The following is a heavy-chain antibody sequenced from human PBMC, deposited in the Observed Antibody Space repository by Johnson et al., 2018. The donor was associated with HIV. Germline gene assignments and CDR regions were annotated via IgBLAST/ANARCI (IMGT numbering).Heavy chain of an antibody. CDR3: ARVRGAFDI. CDR1: GITVNTNY. V-gene: IGHV3-66*01. Sequence: VLLVESGGGLVQSGESLRLSCAASGITVNTNYMSWVRRAPGKGLEWVSVIFSVGNTYYAHSVKGRFTISRDNSENTLYLQMNSLRAEDTAVYYCARVRGAFDIWGQGTMVTVSS. CDR2: IFSVGNT. J-gene: IGHJ3*02.